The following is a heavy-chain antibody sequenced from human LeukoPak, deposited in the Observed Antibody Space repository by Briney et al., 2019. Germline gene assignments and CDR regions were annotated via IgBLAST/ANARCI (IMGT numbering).Heavy chain of an antibody. CDR2: IHASGTT. D-gene: IGHD3-9*01. V-gene: IGHV4-61*02. CDR1: GGSISSTTYY. CDR3: ARDFDSPLAFDI. J-gene: IGHJ3*02. Sequence: SSQTLSLTCTVYGGSISSTTYYWSWIRQPAGKGLEWIGRIHASGTTNYNPSLKSRITISVDTSKNQFSLKLSSVTAADTAVYYCARDFDSPLAFDIWGQGTMVTVSS.